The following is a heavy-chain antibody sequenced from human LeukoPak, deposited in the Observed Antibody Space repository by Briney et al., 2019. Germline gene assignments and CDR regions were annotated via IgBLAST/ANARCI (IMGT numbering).Heavy chain of an antibody. J-gene: IGHJ3*02. CDR1: GFTFDDYG. CDR2: INWNGGST. D-gene: IGHD3-22*01. V-gene: IGHV3-20*04. Sequence: PGGSLRLSCAASGFTFDDYGMSWVRQAPGKGLEWVSGINWNGGSTGYADSVKGRFTISRDNAKNSLYLQMNSLRAGDTAVYYCAELGITMIVDAISDAFDIWGQGTMVTVSS. CDR3: AELGITMIVDAISDAFDI.